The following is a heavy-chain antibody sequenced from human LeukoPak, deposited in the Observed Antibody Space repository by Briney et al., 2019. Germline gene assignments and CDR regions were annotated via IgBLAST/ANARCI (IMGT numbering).Heavy chain of an antibody. J-gene: IGHJ6*03. CDR2: INSDGSST. CDR3: AREGYDSSGPYMDV. CDR1: GFTFSSYW. Sequence: GGSLRLSCAASGFTFSSYWMHWVRQAPGKGLVWVSRINSDGSSTSYADSVKGRFTISRDNAKNTLYLQMSSLRAEDTAVYYCAREGYDSSGPYMDVWGKGTTVTVSS. V-gene: IGHV3-74*01. D-gene: IGHD3-22*01.